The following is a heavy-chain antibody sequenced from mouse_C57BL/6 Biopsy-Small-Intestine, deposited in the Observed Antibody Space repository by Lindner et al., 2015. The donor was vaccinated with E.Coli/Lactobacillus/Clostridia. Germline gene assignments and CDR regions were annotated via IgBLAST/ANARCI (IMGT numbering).Heavy chain of an antibody. CDR2: IKVNNFRT. J-gene: IGHJ3*02. V-gene: IGHV1-18*01. CDR1: GYGFSDHY. Sequence: SVKVSCKISGYGFSDHYIHWVRQTPGQGLEWMGQIKVNNFRTFYAQKFRGRVTMTSDMSLNTAYMELTSLRSDDTAVYFCARGSPPVPMLLVSWDQGTLVTVS. CDR3: ARGSPPVPMLLVS. D-gene: IGHD1-1*01.